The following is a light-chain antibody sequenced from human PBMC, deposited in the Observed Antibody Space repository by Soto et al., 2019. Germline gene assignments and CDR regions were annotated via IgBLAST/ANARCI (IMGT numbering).Light chain of an antibody. CDR3: SSYAGSYTYV. V-gene: IGLV2-11*01. CDR1: SSDVGGYNY. Sequence: QSVLTQPRSVSGSPGQSVTISCPGTSSDVGGYNYVSWYQQHPGKAPKFIIYDVSKRPSGVPDRFSGSKSGNTASLIIYGLQAEDEADYYCSSYAGSYTYVFGTGTKLTVL. CDR2: DVS. J-gene: IGLJ1*01.